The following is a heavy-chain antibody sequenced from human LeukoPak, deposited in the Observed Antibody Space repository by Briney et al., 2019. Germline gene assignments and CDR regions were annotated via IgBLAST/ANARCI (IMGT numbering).Heavy chain of an antibody. D-gene: IGHD3-16*02. CDR1: GFTVSSNY. V-gene: IGHV3-53*01. CDR3: ARVRVDVWGSYRQHFDY. CDR2: IYSGGST. J-gene: IGHJ4*02. Sequence: PRGSLRLSCAASGFTVSSNYMSWVRQAPGKGLEWVSVIYSGGSTYYADSVKGRFTISRDNSKNTLYLQMNSLRAEDTAVYYCARVRVDVWGSYRQHFDYWGQGTLVTVSS.